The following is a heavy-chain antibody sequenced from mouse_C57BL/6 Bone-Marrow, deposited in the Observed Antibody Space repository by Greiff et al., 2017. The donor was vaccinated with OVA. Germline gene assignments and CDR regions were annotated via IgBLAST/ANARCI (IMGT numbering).Heavy chain of an antibody. J-gene: IGHJ3*01. CDR1: GYTFTSYW. V-gene: IGHV1-64*01. D-gene: IGHD1-1*01. Sequence: QVQLKQPGAELVKPGASVKLSCKASGYTFTSYWMHWVKQRPGQGLEWIGMIHPNSGSTNYNEKFKSKATLTVDKSSSTAYMQLSSLTSEDSAVYYCARSGDYYGSSYASAYWGQGTLVTVSA. CDR2: IHPNSGST. CDR3: ARSGDYYGSSYASAY.